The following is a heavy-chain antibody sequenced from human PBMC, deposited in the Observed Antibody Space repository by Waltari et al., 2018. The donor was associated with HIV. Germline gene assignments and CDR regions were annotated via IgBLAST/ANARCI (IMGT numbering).Heavy chain of an antibody. J-gene: IGHJ6*02. Sequence: EVHLVESGGTLVQPGGSLRLSCAASVFTFRSYWMSWVRQAPGKGLEWVANIKQDGSEKNYVASMKGRFTISRDNAKNSLYLQMNSLRVEDTAVYYCARESATSPRYAMDVWGQGTTVTVSS. CDR3: ARESATSPRYAMDV. D-gene: IGHD1-26*01. V-gene: IGHV3-7*01. CDR2: IKQDGSEK. CDR1: VFTFRSYW.